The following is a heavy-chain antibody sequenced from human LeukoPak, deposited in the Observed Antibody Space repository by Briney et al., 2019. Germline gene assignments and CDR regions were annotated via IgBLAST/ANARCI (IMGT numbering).Heavy chain of an antibody. D-gene: IGHD5-12*01. V-gene: IGHV4-39*01. Sequence: PSETLSLTCSVSGGSISSFTTHYWGWIRQPPGKGLEWIGSMYYSGTTYYNPSLESRLTISVDTSKNQFSLKLSSVTAADTAVYYCARVGFKVATRYYFDYWGQGTLVTVSS. CDR3: ARVGFKVATRYYFDY. CDR1: GGSISSFTTHY. J-gene: IGHJ4*02. CDR2: MYYSGTT.